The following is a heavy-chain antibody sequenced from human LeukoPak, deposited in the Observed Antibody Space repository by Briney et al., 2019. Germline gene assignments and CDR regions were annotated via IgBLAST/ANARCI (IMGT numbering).Heavy chain of an antibody. CDR2: ISWNSGSI. CDR3: AKDAQATGYYFDY. J-gene: IGHJ4*02. V-gene: IGHV3-9*01. Sequence: GRSLRLSCAASGFTFDDYAMHWVRQAPGKGLEWVSGISWNSGSIGYADSVKGRFTISRDNAKNSLYLQMNRLRAEDTALYYCAKDAQATGYYFDYWGQGTLVTVSS. D-gene: IGHD5-12*01. CDR1: GFTFDDYA.